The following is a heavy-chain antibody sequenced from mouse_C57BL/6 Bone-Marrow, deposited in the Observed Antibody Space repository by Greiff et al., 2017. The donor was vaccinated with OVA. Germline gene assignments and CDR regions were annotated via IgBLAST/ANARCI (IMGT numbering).Heavy chain of an antibody. Sequence: EVHLVESGPELVKPGASVKIPCKASGYTFTDYNMDWVKQSHGKSLEWIGDINPNNGGTIYNQKFKGKATLTVDKSSSTAYMELRSLTSEDTAVYYCARTNGNYGGWYFDVWGTGTTVTVSS. J-gene: IGHJ1*03. V-gene: IGHV1-18*01. CDR3: ARTNGNYGGWYFDV. CDR2: INPNNGGT. CDR1: GYTFTDYN. D-gene: IGHD2-1*01.